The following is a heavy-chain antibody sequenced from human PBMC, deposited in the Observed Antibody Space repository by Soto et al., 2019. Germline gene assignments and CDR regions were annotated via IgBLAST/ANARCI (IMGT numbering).Heavy chain of an antibody. CDR2: IYYSGST. J-gene: IGHJ4*02. CDR3: AGVNRSKQQLAFDY. CDR1: GGSISSYY. Sequence: SETLSLTCTVSGGSISSYYWSWIRQPPGKGLEWIGYIYYSGSTNYNPSLKSRVTISVDTSKNQFSLKLSSVTAADTAVYYCAGVNRSKQQLAFDYWGQGTLVTVSS. D-gene: IGHD6-13*01. V-gene: IGHV4-59*01.